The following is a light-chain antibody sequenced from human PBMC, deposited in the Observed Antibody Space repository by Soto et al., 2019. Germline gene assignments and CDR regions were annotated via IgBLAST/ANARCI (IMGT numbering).Light chain of an antibody. Sequence: QSVLTQPASVSGSPGQSIAISCTGTSSDVGGYDRVSWYQQHPDKAPTLMIYEVNKRPSGVSSRFSGSNSGNTASLTISGLQAEDEADYYCCSSVGSPNWVFGGGTKLTVL. CDR2: EVN. J-gene: IGLJ3*02. CDR3: CSSVGSPNWV. V-gene: IGLV2-23*02. CDR1: SSDVGGYDR.